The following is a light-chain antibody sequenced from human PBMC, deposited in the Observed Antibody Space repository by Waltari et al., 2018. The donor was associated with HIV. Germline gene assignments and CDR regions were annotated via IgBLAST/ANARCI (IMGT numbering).Light chain of an antibody. CDR3: QVWDFTTDHVV. CDR1: TVGSNR. CDR2: VDA. V-gene: IGLV3-21*03. J-gene: IGLJ3*02. Sequence: SYILTQSPSVSVAPGKTAKISCGGATVGSNRVNWYQQKPGQAPLLVIYVDAARPSGIPARFSGSNSGNTATLTITRVEVGDEADYYCQVWDFTTDHVVFGGGTKLTVL.